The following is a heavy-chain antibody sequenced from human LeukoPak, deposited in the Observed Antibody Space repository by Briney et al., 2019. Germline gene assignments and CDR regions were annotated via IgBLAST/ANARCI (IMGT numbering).Heavy chain of an antibody. D-gene: IGHD6-13*01. Sequence: PSETLSLTCTVSGYSISSGYYWGWIRQPPGKGLEWIGSIYHSGSTYYNPSLKSRVTISVDTSKNQFSLKLSSVTAADTAVYYCARGHPLGDSSSWAAFDIWGQGTMVTVSS. V-gene: IGHV4-38-2*02. CDR2: IYHSGST. CDR1: GYSISSGYY. CDR3: ARGHPLGDSSSWAAFDI. J-gene: IGHJ3*02.